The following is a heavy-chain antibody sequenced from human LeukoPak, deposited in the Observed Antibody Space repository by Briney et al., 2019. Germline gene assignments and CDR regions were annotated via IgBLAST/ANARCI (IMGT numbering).Heavy chain of an antibody. CDR1: GGPIRTSGYS. Sequence: PSETLSLTCVVSGGPIRTSGYSWSWIRQPPGKGLECIGYIYHNGSTYYNPSLDSRVTISIDKSRNQFSLKVDSVTAADTAVYYCAGGSCSSTSCPIFDYWGQGTLVTVSS. CDR2: IYHNGST. CDR3: AGGSCSSTSCPIFDY. V-gene: IGHV4-30-2*01. J-gene: IGHJ4*02. D-gene: IGHD2-2*01.